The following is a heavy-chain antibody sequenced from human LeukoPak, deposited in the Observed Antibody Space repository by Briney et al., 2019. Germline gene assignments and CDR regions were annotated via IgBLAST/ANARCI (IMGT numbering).Heavy chain of an antibody. CDR2: IKQDGSEK. CDR1: GFTFSSYW. D-gene: IGHD4-17*01. V-gene: IGHV3-7*01. CDR3: ARDLEYGDYWGRLFDY. Sequence: AGGSLRLSCAASGFTFSSYWMSWVRQAPGKGLEWVANIKQDGSEKFYVNSVKGRFTISRDNAKNSLYLQMNSLRAEDTAVYYCARDLEYGDYWGRLFDYWGQGTLVTVSS. J-gene: IGHJ4*02.